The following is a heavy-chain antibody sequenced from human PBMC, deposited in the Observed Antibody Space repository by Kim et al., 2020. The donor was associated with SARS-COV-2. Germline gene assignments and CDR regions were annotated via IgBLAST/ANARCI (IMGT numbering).Heavy chain of an antibody. V-gene: IGHV3-23*01. CDR2: T. J-gene: IGHJ4*02. CDR3: AGRPPGTIDC. D-gene: IGHD6-13*01. Sequence: THYADSVRGRFTITRDNSRDKVYLQMNSLREEDTAIYFCAGRPPGTIDCWGQGTPVTVSS.